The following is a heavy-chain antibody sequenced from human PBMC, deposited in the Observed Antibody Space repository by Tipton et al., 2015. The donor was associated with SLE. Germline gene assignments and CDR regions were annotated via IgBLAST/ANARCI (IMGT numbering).Heavy chain of an antibody. J-gene: IGHJ4*02. D-gene: IGHD3-16*01. CDR2: IWYDGSNK. Sequence: SLRLSCAASGFTFSNYGMHWVRQAPGKGLEWVAVIWYDGSNKYYADSVKGRFTISRDNSKNTLYLQMHSLRAEDTAGYYCARDRGGGSRLNYFGYWGQGTLVTVSS. CDR1: GFTFSNYG. CDR3: ARDRGGGSRLNYFGY. V-gene: IGHV3-33*01.